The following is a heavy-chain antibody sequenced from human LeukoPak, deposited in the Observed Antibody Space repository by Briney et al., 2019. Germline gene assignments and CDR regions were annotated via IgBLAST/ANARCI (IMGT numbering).Heavy chain of an antibody. V-gene: IGHV4-39*01. CDR3: AGGVRGVFYYFDY. CDR2: IHYSGNT. D-gene: IGHD3-16*01. CDR1: GGSISSSSYF. Sequence: SETLSLTCTVSGGSISSSSYFWGWIRQPPGKGLEWIGSIHYSGNTYYNPSLKTRVTISVDTSKNQFSLNLSSVTAADTAAYSCAGGVRGVFYYFDYWGQGTLVTVSS. J-gene: IGHJ4*02.